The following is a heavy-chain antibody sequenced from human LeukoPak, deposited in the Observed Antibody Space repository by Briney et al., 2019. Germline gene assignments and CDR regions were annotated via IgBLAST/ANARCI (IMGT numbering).Heavy chain of an antibody. Sequence: ASVKVSCKASGYTFTSYGISWVRQAPGQGREWMGWINAYSGNTNYAQKLQGRVTMTTDTSTSTAYMELRSLSSDDTAVYYCARVCSGGSCSSGYYGMDVWGQGTTVTVSS. CDR3: ARVCSGGSCSSGYYGMDV. CDR2: INAYSGNT. V-gene: IGHV1-18*01. CDR1: GYTFTSYG. D-gene: IGHD2-15*01. J-gene: IGHJ6*02.